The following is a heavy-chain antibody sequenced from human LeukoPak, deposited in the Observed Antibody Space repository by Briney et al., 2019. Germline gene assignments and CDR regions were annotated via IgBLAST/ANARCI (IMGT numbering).Heavy chain of an antibody. CDR3: ARDGRLTIFVRGIITEGSPPKN. J-gene: IGHJ4*02. V-gene: IGHV1-2*02. CDR2: INPKTGGT. Sequence: GASVKVSCKASGYTFTDSYMHWVRQAPGQGLEWMGWINPKTGGTNCAQRFQGRVTMTRDTSIRTAYMELNSLRSDDTAVYYCARDGRLTIFVRGIITEGSPPKNWGQGTLVTVSS. CDR1: GYTFTDSY. D-gene: IGHD3-10*01.